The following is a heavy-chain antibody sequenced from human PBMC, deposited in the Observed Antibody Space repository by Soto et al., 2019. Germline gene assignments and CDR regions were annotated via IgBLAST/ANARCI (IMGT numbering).Heavy chain of an antibody. D-gene: IGHD6-13*01. Sequence: VQLQESGPGLVKPSQTLSLTCTVSGGSISSGYFWSWIRQHPVKGLEWIGNIYYSGGTYYNPSLGSRVDMSVDTSKKQFTRKVNSVTAADTATYSCARFAKEENPKLESWYAFDLWGQGTLVTVSS. CDR3: ARFAKEENPKLESWYAFDL. CDR1: GGSISSGYF. V-gene: IGHV4-31*03. CDR2: IYYSGGT. J-gene: IGHJ4*02.